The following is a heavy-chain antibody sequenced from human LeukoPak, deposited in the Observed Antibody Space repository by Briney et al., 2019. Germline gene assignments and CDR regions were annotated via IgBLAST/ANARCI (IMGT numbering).Heavy chain of an antibody. CDR1: GGSFSGYY. CDR2: IYYSGST. CDR3: ARSFLDYDILTGYFDYYYYGMDV. D-gene: IGHD3-9*01. J-gene: IGHJ6*02. Sequence: SETLSLTCAVYGGSFSGYYWSWIRQPPGKGLEWIAYIYYSGSTNYNPSLKSRVTISVDTSKNQFSLKLSSVTSADTAVYYCARSFLDYDILTGYFDYYYYGMDVWGQGTTVTVSS. V-gene: IGHV4-59*01.